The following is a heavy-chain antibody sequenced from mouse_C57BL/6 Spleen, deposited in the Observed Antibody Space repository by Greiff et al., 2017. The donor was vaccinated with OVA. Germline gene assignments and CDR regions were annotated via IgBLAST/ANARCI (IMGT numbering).Heavy chain of an antibody. CDR1: GHTFTSYW. D-gene: IGHD1-1*01. CDR3: ARRGYGSSYVYYAMDY. CDR2: INPSNGGT. J-gene: IGHJ4*01. V-gene: IGHV1-53*01. Sequence: QVQLQQPGTELVKPGASVKLSCKASGHTFTSYWMHWVKQRPGQGLEWIGNINPSNGGTNYNEKFKSKATLTVDKSSSTAYMQLSSLTSEDSAVYYCARRGYGSSYVYYAMDYWGQGTSVTVSS.